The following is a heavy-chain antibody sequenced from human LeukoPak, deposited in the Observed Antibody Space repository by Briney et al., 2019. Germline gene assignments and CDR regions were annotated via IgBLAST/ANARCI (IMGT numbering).Heavy chain of an antibody. D-gene: IGHD3-10*01. CDR2: ISSSSSTI. CDR3: ARPYYYGSGSYSVPAD. J-gene: IGHJ4*02. Sequence: GGSLRLSCAASGFTFSSYSMNWVRQAPGKGLEWVSYISSSSSTIYYADSVKGRFTISRDNAKSSLYLQMNSLRAEDTAVYYCARPYYYGSGSYSVPADWGQGTLVTVSS. CDR1: GFTFSSYS. V-gene: IGHV3-48*01.